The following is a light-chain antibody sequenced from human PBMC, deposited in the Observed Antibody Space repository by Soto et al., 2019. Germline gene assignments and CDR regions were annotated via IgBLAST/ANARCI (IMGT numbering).Light chain of an antibody. V-gene: IGKV1-39*01. CDR3: QHIYSTLFT. Sequence: DIPVTQSPSSLSASVGDRVTITCRASQTIIRYLNWYQKKPGIAPNLLIYAASSLQSGVPSRFSGSGSGTEFTLTISRLQPEDFATYYCQHIYSTLFTFGPGTKVEIK. J-gene: IGKJ3*01. CDR1: QTIIRY. CDR2: AAS.